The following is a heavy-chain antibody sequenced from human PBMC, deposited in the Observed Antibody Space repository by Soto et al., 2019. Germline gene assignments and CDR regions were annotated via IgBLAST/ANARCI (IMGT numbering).Heavy chain of an antibody. CDR3: ALAVAGSFRFDP. CDR1: GYTVTSYA. CDR2: INAGNGNT. V-gene: IGHV1-3*01. D-gene: IGHD6-19*01. J-gene: IGHJ5*02. Sequence: QVQLVQSGAEVKKPGTSVKVSCKASGYTVTSYAMHWVRQAPGQRLEWMGWINAGNGNTKDSQKTQGRVTITRDISASTAYMELRSLRSEDTAVYYCALAVAGSFRFDPWGQGTLVTVSS.